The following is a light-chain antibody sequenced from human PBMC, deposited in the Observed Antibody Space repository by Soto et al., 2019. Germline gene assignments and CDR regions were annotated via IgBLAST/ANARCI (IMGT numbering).Light chain of an antibody. CDR2: GAS. V-gene: IGKV3-15*01. CDR3: QQRSNWPRT. CDR1: QYVSNK. J-gene: IGKJ1*01. Sequence: EIVMTQSPATLSVSPGETATLSCRASQYVSNKVAWYQQKPGQAPSLLILGASTRATGVPARFSCSGSGTDFTLTISSLEPEDFAVYYCQQRSNWPRTFGQGTKV.